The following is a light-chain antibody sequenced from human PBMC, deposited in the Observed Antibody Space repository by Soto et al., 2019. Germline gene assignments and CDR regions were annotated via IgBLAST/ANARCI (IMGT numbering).Light chain of an antibody. CDR1: ESVSNN. V-gene: IGKV3-15*01. J-gene: IGKJ1*01. CDR3: QQYHIWWT. Sequence: EVVMTQSPATLSVSPGESASLSCRASESVSNNLAWYQQKPGQAPRLLVYGASTRATGIPARFSGGGSGTDFTLTISGLQSDDFAVYFCQQYHIWWTFGQGTKVEIK. CDR2: GAS.